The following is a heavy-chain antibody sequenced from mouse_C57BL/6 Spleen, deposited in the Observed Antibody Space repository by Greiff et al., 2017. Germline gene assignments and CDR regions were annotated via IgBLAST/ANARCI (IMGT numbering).Heavy chain of an antibody. D-gene: IGHD2-3*01. CDR3: ARGGYDVYYEDYYAMDY. CDR2: INPNNGGT. J-gene: IGHJ4*01. Sequence: VQLQQSGPELVKPGASVKIPCKASGYTFTDYNMDWVKQSHGKSLEWIGDINPNNGGTIYNQKFKGKATLTVDKSSRTAYMELRSLTSEDTAVNYCARGGYDVYYEDYYAMDYWGQGTSVTVSS. CDR1: GYTFTDYN. V-gene: IGHV1-18*01.